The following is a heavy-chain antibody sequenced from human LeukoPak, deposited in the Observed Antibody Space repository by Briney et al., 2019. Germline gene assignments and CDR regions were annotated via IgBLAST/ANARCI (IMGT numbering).Heavy chain of an antibody. CDR1: GFTFDGYG. CDR3: AKDLYDFRSGPHAFDI. D-gene: IGHD3-3*01. CDR2: IGWSNGVM. V-gene: IGHV3-9*01. Sequence: GGSLRLSCAVSGFTFDGYGIHWVRQAPGKGLEWVSGIGWSNGVMVYADFVKGRFTMSRDNAENSLYLQMNSLRAEDTALYYCAKDLYDFRSGPHAFDIWGQGTMVTVSS. J-gene: IGHJ3*02.